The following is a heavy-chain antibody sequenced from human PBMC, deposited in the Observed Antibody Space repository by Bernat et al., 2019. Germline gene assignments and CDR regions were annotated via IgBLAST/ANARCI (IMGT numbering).Heavy chain of an antibody. J-gene: IGHJ6*02. CDR2: ISGSGGST. CDR1: GFTFSSYA. D-gene: IGHD1-1*01. CDR3: AKDSGGATGSYYYGMDV. Sequence: EVQLLESGGGLVQPGGSLRLSCAASGFTFSSYAMSWVRQAPGKGLEWVSAISGSGGSTYYADSVKGRFTISRDNSKNTLYLQMNSLRAGDTAVYYCAKDSGGATGSYYYGMDVWGQGTTVTVSS. V-gene: IGHV3-23*01.